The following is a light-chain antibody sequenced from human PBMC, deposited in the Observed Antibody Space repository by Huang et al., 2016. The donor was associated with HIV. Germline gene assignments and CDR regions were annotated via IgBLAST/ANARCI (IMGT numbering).Light chain of an antibody. J-gene: IGKJ1*01. CDR1: RSGNIN. CDR3: QQYNYWPRT. Sequence: EIVMTQSPATLSVSPGERATLSCRASRSGNINLAWYLQKPGQAPSLLIYAASSRATGIPARFSGSGSGTEFTLTISSLQSEDFAVYYCQQYNYWPRTFGQGSKVEIK. CDR2: AAS. V-gene: IGKV3-15*01.